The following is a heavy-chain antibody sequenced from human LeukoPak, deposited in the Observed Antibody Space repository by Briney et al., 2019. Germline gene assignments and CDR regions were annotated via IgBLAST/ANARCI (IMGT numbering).Heavy chain of an antibody. Sequence: SVKVSCKASGFTSTNFAVQWVRQARGQRLEWIGWIFVGSGATKCAEDFQERVTITRDLSTSTLYMELRSLTSEDTAVYYCAADLSNPRMGASYLDSWGQGTLVTVSS. J-gene: IGHJ4*02. D-gene: IGHD3-16*01. CDR3: AADLSNPRMGASYLDS. V-gene: IGHV1-58*01. CDR1: GFTSTNFA. CDR2: IFVGSGAT.